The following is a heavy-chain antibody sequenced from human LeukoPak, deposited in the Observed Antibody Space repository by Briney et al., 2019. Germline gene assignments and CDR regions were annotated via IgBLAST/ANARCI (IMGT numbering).Heavy chain of an antibody. CDR3: ARVPYYYDSSGYYSQKYYYCYMDV. J-gene: IGHJ6*03. V-gene: IGHV4-39*07. CDR2: IYYSGST. D-gene: IGHD3-22*01. CDR1: GGSISSSSYY. Sequence: SETLSLTCTVSGGSISSSSYYWGWICQPPGKGLEWIGSIYYSGSTYYNPSLKSRVTISVDTSKNQFSLKLSSVTAADTAVYYCARVPYYYDSSGYYSQKYYYCYMDVWGKGTTVTVSS.